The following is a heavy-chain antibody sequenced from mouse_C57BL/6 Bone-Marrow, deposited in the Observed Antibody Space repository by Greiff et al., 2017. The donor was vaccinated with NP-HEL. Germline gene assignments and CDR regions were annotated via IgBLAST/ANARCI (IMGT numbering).Heavy chain of an antibody. J-gene: IGHJ2*01. Sequence: EVQLQQSGPELVKPGASVKMSCKASGYTFTDYNMHWVKQSHGKSLEWIGYINPNNGGTSYNQKFKGKATLTVNKSSSTAYMERRSLTSEDSAVYYCARPIYGYDGYYFDYRGQGTTLTVSS. D-gene: IGHD2-2*01. CDR2: INPNNGGT. V-gene: IGHV1-22*01. CDR3: ARPIYGYDGYYFDY. CDR1: GYTFTDYN.